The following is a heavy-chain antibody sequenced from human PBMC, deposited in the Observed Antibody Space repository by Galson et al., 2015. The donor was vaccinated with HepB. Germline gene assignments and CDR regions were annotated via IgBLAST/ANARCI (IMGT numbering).Heavy chain of an antibody. V-gene: IGHV3-48*02. CDR2: ISSNSTTM. CDR1: GFTFSRYT. CDR3: ARVAYYSRTFDY. Sequence: SLRLSCAASGFTFSRYTMNWVRQAPGKGLEWVSYISSNSTTMYYADSVKGRFTISRDNARNSLFLQMNSLRDEDTAVYYCARVAYYSRTFDYWGQGTLVTVSS. D-gene: IGHD6-13*01. J-gene: IGHJ4*02.